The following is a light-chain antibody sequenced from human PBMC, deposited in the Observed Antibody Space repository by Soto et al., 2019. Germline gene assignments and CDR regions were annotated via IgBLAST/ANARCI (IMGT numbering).Light chain of an antibody. CDR2: GAS. CDR1: ESVNNY. V-gene: IGKV3-20*01. Sequence: EVVLTQSPATLSLSPGERATLSCRASESVNNYLAWYQHKPGQAPRLLIHGASSRVTGIPDRFSGSGSGTDFTLTITRLEPEDFAVYYCQQYQSLTFGGGTKVEIK. CDR3: QQYQSLT. J-gene: IGKJ4*01.